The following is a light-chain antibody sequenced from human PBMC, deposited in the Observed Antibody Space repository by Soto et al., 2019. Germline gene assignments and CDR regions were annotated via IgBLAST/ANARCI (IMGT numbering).Light chain of an antibody. CDR1: QGVSSN. J-gene: IGKJ1*01. CDR3: QQYNNWPPRGT. Sequence: EIVLTQSPATLSVSPGERATLSCRASQGVSSNLAWYQQKPGQGPRLLIYGASTRATGIPARFSGSGSGTEFILNISSLQPEDFALYYCQQYNNWPPRGTFGQGTKVDIK. V-gene: IGKV3-15*01. CDR2: GAS.